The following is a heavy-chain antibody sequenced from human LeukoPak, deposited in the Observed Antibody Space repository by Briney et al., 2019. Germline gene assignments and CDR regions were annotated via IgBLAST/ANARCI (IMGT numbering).Heavy chain of an antibody. Sequence: GGSLRLSCAASGFTFSTYAMSWVRQAPGKGLEWVSLISGDGGATYYAKSVKGRFTISRDNSKNSLYLQMNSLRTEDTALYYCAKGGLGNNLNYFDYWGQGALVTVSS. CDR2: ISGDGGAT. CDR3: AKGGLGNNLNYFDY. J-gene: IGHJ4*02. D-gene: IGHD1-1*01. CDR1: GFTFSTYA. V-gene: IGHV3-43*02.